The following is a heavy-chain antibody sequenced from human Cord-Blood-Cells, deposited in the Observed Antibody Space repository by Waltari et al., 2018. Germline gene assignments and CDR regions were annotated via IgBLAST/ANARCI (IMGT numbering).Heavy chain of an antibody. CDR2: IIPIFGTA. V-gene: IGHV1-69*12. Sequence: QVQLVQSGAEVKKPGSSVKVSCKASGGTFRSYAISWVRKAPGQGLEWMGGIIPIFGTANYAQKFQGRVTITADESTSTAYMELSSLRSEDTAVYYCARDRGYGSGSYYDYWGQGTLVTVSS. CDR1: GGTFRSYA. J-gene: IGHJ4*02. CDR3: ARDRGYGSGSYYDY. D-gene: IGHD3-10*01.